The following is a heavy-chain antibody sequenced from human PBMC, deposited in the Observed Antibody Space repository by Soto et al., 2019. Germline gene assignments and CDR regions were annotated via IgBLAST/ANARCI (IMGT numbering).Heavy chain of an antibody. V-gene: IGHV1-69*13. CDR2: IIPIFGTA. J-gene: IGHJ4*02. D-gene: IGHD3-10*01. CDR1: GGTFSSYA. CDR3: ARNTAAYYYGSGSYYSPFDY. Sequence: ASVKVSCKASGGTFSSYAISWVRQAPGQGLEWMGGIIPIFGTANYAQKFQGRVTITADESTSTAYMELSSLRSEDTAVYYCARNTAAYYYGSGSYYSPFDYWGQGTLVTVSS.